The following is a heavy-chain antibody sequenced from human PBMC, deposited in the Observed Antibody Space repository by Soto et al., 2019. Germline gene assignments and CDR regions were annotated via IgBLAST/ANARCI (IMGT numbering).Heavy chain of an antibody. Sequence: SETMSLTRPVAGGSFGCYSVTWISPAPGKGLGWIGEINYTGTTNYSPSLKSGVTLSVYTPKNQFSLELRSVSAPDTAVYYCAREGGSPWHYYDYWGHGTLVTVSS. CDR1: GGSFGCYS. CDR2: INYTGTT. V-gene: IGHV4-34*01. D-gene: IGHD2-15*01. J-gene: IGHJ4*01. CDR3: AREGGSPWHYYDY.